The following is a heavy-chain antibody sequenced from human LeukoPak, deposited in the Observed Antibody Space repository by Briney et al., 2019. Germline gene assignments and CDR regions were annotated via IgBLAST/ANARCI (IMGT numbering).Heavy chain of an antibody. J-gene: IGHJ4*02. D-gene: IGHD2-15*01. CDR1: GFTFSSSA. CDR2: ISNNGGYT. Sequence: GGSLRLSCAAFGFTFSSSAMSWVRQAPGKGLEWVSAISNNGGYTYYADSVQGRFTISRDNSKSTLCLQMNSLRAEDTAVYYYAKQLGYCSDGSCYFPYWGQGTLVTVSS. CDR3: AKQLGYCSDGSCYFPY. V-gene: IGHV3-23*01.